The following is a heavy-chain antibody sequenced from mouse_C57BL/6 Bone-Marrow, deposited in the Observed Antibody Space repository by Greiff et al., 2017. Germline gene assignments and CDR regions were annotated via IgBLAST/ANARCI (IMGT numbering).Heavy chain of an antibody. CDR1: GYTFTSYW. J-gene: IGHJ2*01. CDR3: ARTGLTGTGY. V-gene: IGHV1-59*01. D-gene: IGHD4-1*01. CDR2: IDPSDSYT. Sequence: QVQLQQPGAELVRPGTSVKLSCKASGYTFTSYWMHWVKQRPGQGLEWIGVIDPSDSYTNYNQKFKGKATLTVDTSSSTAYMQLSSLTSEDSAVYYCARTGLTGTGYWGQGTTLTVSS.